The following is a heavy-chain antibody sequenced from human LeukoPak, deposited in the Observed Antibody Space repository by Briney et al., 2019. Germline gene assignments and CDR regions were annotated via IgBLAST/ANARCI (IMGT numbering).Heavy chain of an antibody. D-gene: IGHD3-10*01. J-gene: IGHJ4*02. CDR3: ARDRGSQDY. CDR2: IKQDGSEK. CDR1: GFTFSTFW. Sequence: QTGESLRLFCSASGFTFSTFWIIWVRQAPGKGLEWGDNIKQDGSEKYYVDSVKGRFTISRDNAKNSLYLQMNSLRAEDTDVYYCARDRGSQDYWGQGTLVTVSS. V-gene: IGHV3-7*05.